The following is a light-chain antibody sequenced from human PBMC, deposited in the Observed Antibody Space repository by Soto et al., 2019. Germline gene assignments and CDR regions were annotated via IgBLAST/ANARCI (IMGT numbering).Light chain of an antibody. Sequence: DIQMTQSPSTLSASVGDRVTITCRASQSISSWLAWYQQKPVKAPKLLIYAASTLQGGVPSRFSGSGSGTDFTLTINSLQPEDLATYYCQQLNSYPITFGQGTRLENK. CDR2: AAS. CDR3: QQLNSYPIT. V-gene: IGKV1-5*01. J-gene: IGKJ5*01. CDR1: QSISSW.